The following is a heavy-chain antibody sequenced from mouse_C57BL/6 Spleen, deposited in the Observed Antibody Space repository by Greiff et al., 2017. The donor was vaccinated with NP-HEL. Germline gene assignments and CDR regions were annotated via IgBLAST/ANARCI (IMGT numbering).Heavy chain of an antibody. CDR1: GYTFTSYW. CDR2: IDPSDSYT. CDR3: ARKIGYYGSSAYWYFDV. J-gene: IGHJ1*03. D-gene: IGHD1-1*01. Sequence: QVQLQQPGAELVKPGASVKLSCKASGYTFTSYWMQWVKQRPGQGLEWIGEIDPSDSYTNYNQKFKGTATLTVDTSSSTAYMQLSSLTSEDSAVYYCARKIGYYGSSAYWYFDVWGTGTTVTVSS. V-gene: IGHV1-50*01.